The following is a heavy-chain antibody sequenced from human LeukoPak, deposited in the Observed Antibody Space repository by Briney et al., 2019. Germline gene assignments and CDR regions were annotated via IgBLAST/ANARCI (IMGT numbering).Heavy chain of an antibody. J-gene: IGHJ5*02. Sequence: GGSLRLSCAASGFTFSSYSMNWVRQAPGKGLEWVSSIRSSSSYIYYADSVKRRLTISRDNAKNSLYLQMNSLRAEDTAVYYCARHNGNWFDPWGQGTLVTVSS. V-gene: IGHV3-21*01. D-gene: IGHD2-8*01. CDR2: IRSSSSYI. CDR3: ARHNGNWFDP. CDR1: GFTFSSYS.